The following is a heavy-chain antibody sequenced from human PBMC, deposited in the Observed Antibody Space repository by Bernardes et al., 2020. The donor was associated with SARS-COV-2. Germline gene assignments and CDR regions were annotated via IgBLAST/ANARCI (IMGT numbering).Heavy chain of an antibody. J-gene: IGHJ4*02. Sequence: GGSLRLSCEVSGFNFSNHEMNWVRQGPGKGLEWISYISVSATTTSYADSVKGRFTISRDNAKQSLYLQMNSLRDEDTAVYYCAKNYGGISRGFYGMDVWGQGTLVTVSS. D-gene: IGHD3-16*01. V-gene: IGHV3-48*03. CDR1: GFNFSNHE. CDR3: AKNYGGISRGFYGMDV. CDR2: ISVSATTT.